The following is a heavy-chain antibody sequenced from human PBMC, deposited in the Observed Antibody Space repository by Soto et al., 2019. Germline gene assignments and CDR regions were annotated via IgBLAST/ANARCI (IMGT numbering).Heavy chain of an antibody. J-gene: IGHJ4*02. CDR2: IWYDGSNK. Sequence: QVQLVESGGGVVQPGRSLRLTCAASGFTFSSYGMHWVRQAPGKGLEWVAVIWYDGSNKYYADSVKGRFTISRDNSKNTLYLQMNSLRAEDTAVYYCARGGYYDFWSGYHEYYFDYWGQGTLVTVSS. CDR3: ARGGYYDFWSGYHEYYFDY. D-gene: IGHD3-3*01. CDR1: GFTFSSYG. V-gene: IGHV3-33*01.